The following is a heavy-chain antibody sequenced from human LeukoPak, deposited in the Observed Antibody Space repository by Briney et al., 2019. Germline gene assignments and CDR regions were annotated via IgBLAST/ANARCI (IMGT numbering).Heavy chain of an antibody. J-gene: IGHJ4*02. CDR1: GYTFTGYY. Sequence: ASVKVSCKTSGYTFTGYYMHWVRQAPGRGLEWMGWISAYNGNTNYAQKLQGRVTMTTDTSTSTAYMELRSLRSDDTAVYYCARRLTYYYGSGSSFLDYWGQGTLVTVSS. V-gene: IGHV1-18*04. D-gene: IGHD3-10*01. CDR3: ARRLTYYYGSGSSFLDY. CDR2: ISAYNGNT.